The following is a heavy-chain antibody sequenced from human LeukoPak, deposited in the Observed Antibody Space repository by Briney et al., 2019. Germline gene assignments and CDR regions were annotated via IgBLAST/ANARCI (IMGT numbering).Heavy chain of an antibody. J-gene: IGHJ4*02. D-gene: IGHD3-22*01. CDR3: ARQKDITMIVVVNPFDY. V-gene: IGHV4-39*01. Sequence: SETLSLTCTVSGGSISSSSYYWGCIRQPPGKGLEWIGSIYYSGSTYYNPSLKSRVTISVDTSKNQFSLKLSSVTAADTAVYYCARQKDITMIVVVNPFDYWGQGTLVTVSS. CDR1: GGSISSSSYY. CDR2: IYYSGST.